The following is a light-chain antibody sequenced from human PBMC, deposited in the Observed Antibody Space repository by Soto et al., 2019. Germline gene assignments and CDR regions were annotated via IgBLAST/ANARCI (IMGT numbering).Light chain of an antibody. V-gene: IGLV2-14*01. CDR3: CSDTTRGTYV. J-gene: IGLJ1*01. Sequence: QSALTQPASVSGSPGQSITISCTGTSSDVGGYNYVSWYQQQSGKAPKLMIHEVSNRPSGVSNRFSGSKSGNTASLTISGLQAGDEAEYYCCSDTTRGTYVFGSGTKVTVL. CDR1: SSDVGGYNY. CDR2: EVS.